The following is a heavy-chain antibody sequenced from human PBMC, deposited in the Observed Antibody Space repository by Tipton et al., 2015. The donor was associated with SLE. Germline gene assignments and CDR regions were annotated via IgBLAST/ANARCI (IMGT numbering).Heavy chain of an antibody. V-gene: IGHV3-7*01. CDR1: GFTFSSYW. D-gene: IGHD3-16*01. CDR2: IKYDGSVE. J-gene: IGHJ3*02. Sequence: SLRLSCAASGFTFSSYWMSWVRQAPGKGLEWVANIKYDGSVEYYVDSVKGRFTISRDNGKNLLYLQMNSLRAEDTAVYYCAKERFGAFEIWGQGTMVTVSS. CDR3: AKERFGAFEI.